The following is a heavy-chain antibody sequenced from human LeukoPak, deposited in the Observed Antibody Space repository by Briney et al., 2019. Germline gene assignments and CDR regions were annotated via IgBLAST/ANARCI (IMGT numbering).Heavy chain of an antibody. CDR2: IYYSGST. J-gene: IGHJ5*02. V-gene: IGHV4-59*01. Sequence: PSETLSLTCTVSGGSISSYYWSWIRQPPGKGLDWIGYIYYSGSTNYNPSLKSRVTISVDTSKNQFSLKLSSVTAADTAVYYCARDLGCSSTSCYTEGWFDPWGQGTLVTVSS. CDR3: ARDLGCSSTSCYTEGWFDP. CDR1: GGSISSYY. D-gene: IGHD2-2*02.